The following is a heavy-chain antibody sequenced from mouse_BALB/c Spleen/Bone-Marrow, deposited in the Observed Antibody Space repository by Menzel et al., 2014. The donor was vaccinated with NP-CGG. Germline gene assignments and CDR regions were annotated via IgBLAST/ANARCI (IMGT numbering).Heavy chain of an antibody. CDR1: GYTFSSYW. CDR2: ILPGSGST. V-gene: IGHV1-9*01. J-gene: IGHJ2*01. CDR3: ARRGLRRGYYFDY. D-gene: IGHD2-4*01. Sequence: QVQLQQSGAELMKPGASVKISCKATGYTFSSYWIEWVKQRPGHGLEWIGEILPGSGSTNYSEKFRGKATFTADTSSNTAYMQLSSLTSEDSAVYYCARRGLRRGYYFDYWGQGTTLTVSS.